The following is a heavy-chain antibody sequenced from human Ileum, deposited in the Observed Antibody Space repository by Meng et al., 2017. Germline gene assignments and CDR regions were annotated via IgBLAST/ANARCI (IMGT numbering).Heavy chain of an antibody. CDR2: IYHSGST. CDR3: ARYILRWGYYFDY. CDR1: GGSISSSNW. Sequence: QGEREESGPGLVKPSGTLSLNGAVSGGSISSSNWWSWVRQPPGKGLEWIGEIYHSGSTNYNPSLKSRVTISVDKSKNQFSLKLSSVTAADTAVYYCARYILRWGYYFDYWGQGTLVTVSS. V-gene: IGHV4-4*02. D-gene: IGHD4-23*01. J-gene: IGHJ4*02.